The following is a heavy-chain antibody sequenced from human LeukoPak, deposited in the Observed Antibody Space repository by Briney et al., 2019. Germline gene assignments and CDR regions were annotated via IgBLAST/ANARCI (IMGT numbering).Heavy chain of an antibody. CDR3: ARGVRKSGWFGSWFDP. CDR2: INPNIGVT. D-gene: IGHD3-10*01. CDR1: GYSFTDFY. V-gene: IGHV1-2*02. Sequence: VASVKVSCKASGYSFTDFYVHWVRQAPGQGLERMGGINPNIGVTKYVQKFRGRVSMTRDTSITTAYLELGSLRFDGTAVYYCARGVRKSGWFGSWFDPWGQGTLVTVSS. J-gene: IGHJ5*02.